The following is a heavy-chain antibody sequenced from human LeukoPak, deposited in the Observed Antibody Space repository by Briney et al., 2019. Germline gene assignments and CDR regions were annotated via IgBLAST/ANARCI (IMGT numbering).Heavy chain of an antibody. Sequence: SETLSLTCSVSGGSLSSSSYYWGWIRQPPGKGLEWIGSIYYSGSTHYNPSLKSRVTISVDTSKNQFSLKLSSVTAADTAVYYCARHRAYNYGSLRYFDYWGQGTLVTVSS. CDR1: GGSLSSSSYY. V-gene: IGHV4-39*01. J-gene: IGHJ4*02. CDR3: ARHRAYNYGSLRYFDY. D-gene: IGHD5-18*01. CDR2: IYYSGST.